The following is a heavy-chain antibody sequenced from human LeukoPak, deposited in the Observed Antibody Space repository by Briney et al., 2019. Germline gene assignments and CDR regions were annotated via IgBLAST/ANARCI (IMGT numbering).Heavy chain of an antibody. V-gene: IGHV4-59*12. J-gene: IGHJ4*02. CDR1: GGSISSYY. Sequence: SETLSLTCSVSGGSISSYYWSWIRQPPGKGLEWIGSMYNSGSTNYNPSLKSRVTISVDTSKNQFSLRLTSVTAADTAVYFCARRVASGRHFDHWGQGILVTVAS. CDR3: ARRVASGRHFDH. CDR2: MYNSGST. D-gene: IGHD3-10*01.